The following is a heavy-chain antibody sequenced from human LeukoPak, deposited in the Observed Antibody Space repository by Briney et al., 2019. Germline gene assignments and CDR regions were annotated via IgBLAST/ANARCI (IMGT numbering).Heavy chain of an antibody. J-gene: IGHJ4*02. CDR2: INHSGST. CDR1: GGSFSGYY. D-gene: IGHD1-26*01. Sequence: SETLSLTCAVYGGSFSGYYWSWIRQPPGKGLEWIGEINHSGSTNYNPSFKSRVTISVDTSKNQFSLKLSSVTAADTAVYYCARAWDGYFDYWGQGTLVTVPS. CDR3: ARAWDGYFDY. V-gene: IGHV4-34*01.